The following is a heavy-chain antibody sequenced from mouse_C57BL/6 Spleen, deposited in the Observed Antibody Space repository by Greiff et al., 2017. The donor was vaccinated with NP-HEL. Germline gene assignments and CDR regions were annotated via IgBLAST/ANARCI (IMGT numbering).Heavy chain of an antibody. CDR1: GFTFSSYA. CDR3: TIDGYYYYAMDY. J-gene: IGHJ4*01. D-gene: IGHD2-3*01. CDR2: ISSGGDYI. V-gene: IGHV5-9-1*02. Sequence: EVKVVESGEGLVKPGGSLKLSCAASGFTFSSYAMSWVRQTPEKRLEWVAYISSGGDYIYYADTVKGRFTISRDNARNTLYLQMSSLKSEDTAMYYCTIDGYYYYAMDYWGQGTSVTVSS.